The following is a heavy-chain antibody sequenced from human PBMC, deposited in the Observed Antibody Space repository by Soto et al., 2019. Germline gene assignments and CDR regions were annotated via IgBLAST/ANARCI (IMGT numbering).Heavy chain of an antibody. CDR2: INSDGSST. D-gene: IGHD3-22*01. V-gene: IGHV3-74*01. Sequence: EVQLVESGGGLVQPGGSLRLSCAASGFTFSSYWMHWVRQAPGKGLVWVSRINSDGSSTSYADSVKGRFTISRDNAKNTLYLQMNSLRAEDTAVYYCAIRASYYDGSGYFDYWGQGPLVTVSS. CDR3: AIRASYYDGSGYFDY. J-gene: IGHJ4*02. CDR1: GFTFSSYW.